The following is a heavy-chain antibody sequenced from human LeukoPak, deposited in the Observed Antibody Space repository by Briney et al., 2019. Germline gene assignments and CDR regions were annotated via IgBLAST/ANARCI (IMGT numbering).Heavy chain of an antibody. V-gene: IGHV4-59*01. CDR2: IYYSGST. CDR3: ARGEEVATCFDY. D-gene: IGHD5-24*01. J-gene: IGHJ4*02. CDR1: GGSISSYY. Sequence: SETLSLTCTVSGGSISSYYWSWIRQPPGKGLEWIGYIYYSGSTNYNPSLNSRVTISVDTSKNQFSVKLSSVTAADTAVYYCARGEEVATCFDYWGQGTLVTVSS.